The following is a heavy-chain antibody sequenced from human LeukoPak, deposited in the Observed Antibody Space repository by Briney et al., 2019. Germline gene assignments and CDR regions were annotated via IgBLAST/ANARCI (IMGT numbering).Heavy chain of an antibody. Sequence: SQTLSLTCTVSGGSLNSGGYYWSWIRQQPGKGLEWIGYIYYRGSTYYNPSLKSRVTISVDTSKNQFSLKLSSVTAADTAVYYCARGGWYPESFQHWGQGALVTVSS. CDR3: ARGGWYPESFQH. J-gene: IGHJ1*01. D-gene: IGHD6-19*01. CDR1: GGSLNSGGYY. V-gene: IGHV4-31*03. CDR2: IYYRGST.